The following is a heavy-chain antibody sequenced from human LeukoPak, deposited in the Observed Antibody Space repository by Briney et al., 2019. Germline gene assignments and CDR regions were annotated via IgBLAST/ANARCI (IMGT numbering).Heavy chain of an antibody. Sequence: PGGSLRLSCAASGFSFNTYGMHWVRQGPGKGLEWVAVISYDGSNKWYADSVKGRFTISRDNSKNTLYLQMNSLRAEDTAVYYCARSSYSSSSSVWGQGTMVTVSS. CDR2: ISYDGSNK. CDR1: GFSFNTYG. V-gene: IGHV3-30*03. CDR3: ARSSYSSSSSV. J-gene: IGHJ3*01. D-gene: IGHD6-6*01.